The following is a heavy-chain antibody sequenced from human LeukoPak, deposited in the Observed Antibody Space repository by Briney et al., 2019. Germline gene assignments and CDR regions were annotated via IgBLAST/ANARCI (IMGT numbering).Heavy chain of an antibody. D-gene: IGHD6-13*01. CDR1: GYTFTSYG. CDR2: ISAYNGNT. CDR3: AGAISGYSSSWYPIYYYYYGMDV. J-gene: IGHJ6*02. Sequence: GASVKVSCKASGYTFTSYGISWVRQAPGQGLEWMGWISAYNGNTNYAQKLQGRVTMTTDTSTSTAYMELRSLRSDDTAVYYCAGAISGYSSSWYPIYYYYYGMDVWGQGTTVTVSS. V-gene: IGHV1-18*01.